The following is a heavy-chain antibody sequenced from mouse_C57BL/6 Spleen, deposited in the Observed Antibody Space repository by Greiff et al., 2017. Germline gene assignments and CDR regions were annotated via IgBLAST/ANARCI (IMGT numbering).Heavy chain of an antibody. Sequence: VKLQESGAELARPGASVKLSCKASGYTFTSYGISWVKQRTGQGLEWIGEIYPRSGNTYYNEKFKGKATLTADKSSSTAYMELRSLTSEDSAVYFCARSGYMDAMDYWGQGTSVTVSS. J-gene: IGHJ4*01. V-gene: IGHV1-81*01. CDR3: ARSGYMDAMDY. D-gene: IGHD3-2*02. CDR1: GYTFTSYG. CDR2: IYPRSGNT.